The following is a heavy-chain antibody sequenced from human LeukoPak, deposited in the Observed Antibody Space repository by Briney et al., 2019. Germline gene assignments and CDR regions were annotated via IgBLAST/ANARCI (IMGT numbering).Heavy chain of an antibody. Sequence: SETLSLTCTASGDSITSGPYFWNWIRQPAGKKLEWIGRTYSSGSAIYNPSLKGRVTISVDTSKNQFSLKLRSVTAADTALYYCARSELSCSGGSCPTRYAFDIWGQGTVVTASS. CDR1: GDSITSGPYF. V-gene: IGHV4-61*02. J-gene: IGHJ3*02. CDR3: ARSELSCSGGSCPTRYAFDI. CDR2: TYSSGSA. D-gene: IGHD2-15*01.